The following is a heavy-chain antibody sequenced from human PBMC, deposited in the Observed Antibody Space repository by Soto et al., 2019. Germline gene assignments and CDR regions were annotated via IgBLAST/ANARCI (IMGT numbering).Heavy chain of an antibody. CDR2: IIPIFGTA. CDR1: GGTFSSYA. CDR3: ARVRERPSYIDF. Sequence: SVKVSCKASGGTFSSYAISWVRQAPGQGLEWMGGIIPIFGTANYAQKFQGRVTITADESTSTAYMELSSLRSEDTAVYYCARVRERPSYIDFWCQGTLVTVFS. D-gene: IGHD1-26*01. J-gene: IGHJ4*02. V-gene: IGHV1-69*13.